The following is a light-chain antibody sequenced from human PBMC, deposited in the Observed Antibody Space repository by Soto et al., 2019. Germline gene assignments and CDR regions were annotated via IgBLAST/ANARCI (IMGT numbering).Light chain of an antibody. J-gene: IGKJ1*01. CDR3: QXRSDWPPWT. V-gene: IGKV3-11*01. CDR1: QSIXXX. Sequence: EIVLTQSPATLSLSPGEGATLSCRASQSIXXXXAWYQQKPRQAPRLLIYDASSRATGIPARFSGSGSGTXFXXXXXXXXXXXXAVYYCQXRSDWPPWTFGQGTKVEIK. CDR2: DAS.